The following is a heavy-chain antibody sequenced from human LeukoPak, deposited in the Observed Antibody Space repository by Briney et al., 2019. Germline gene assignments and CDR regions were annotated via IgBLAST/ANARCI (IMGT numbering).Heavy chain of an antibody. CDR2: ISYSGNI. CDR3: ARDGGTSYDFWSGYYY. V-gene: IGHV4-59*01. CDR1: GGSISSYY. J-gene: IGHJ4*02. Sequence: ESGPRLVKPSETLSLTCTVSGGSISSYYWSWIRQPPGKGLEWIGYISYSGNINYNPSLKSRVTISVDTSKNQFSLKLSSVTAANTAVYYCARDGGTSYDFWSGYYYWGQGTPVTVSS. D-gene: IGHD3-3*01.